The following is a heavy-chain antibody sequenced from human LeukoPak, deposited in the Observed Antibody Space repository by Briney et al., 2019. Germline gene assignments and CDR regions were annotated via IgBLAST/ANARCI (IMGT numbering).Heavy chain of an antibody. Sequence: GASVKVSCKVSGSTLTEFSMHWVRQAPGKGLEWMGGFDPDDGKTIYAQKFQGRLTMTEDTPTDTAYMELSSLRSEDTAVYYCARGPRIGVGAKQGTDYWGQGTLVTVSS. CDR2: FDPDDGKT. D-gene: IGHD1-26*01. CDR3: ARGPRIGVGAKQGTDY. J-gene: IGHJ4*02. V-gene: IGHV1-24*01. CDR1: GSTLTEFS.